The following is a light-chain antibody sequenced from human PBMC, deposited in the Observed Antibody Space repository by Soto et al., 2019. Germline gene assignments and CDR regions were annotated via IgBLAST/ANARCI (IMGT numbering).Light chain of an antibody. CDR1: QSVSSTY. J-gene: IGKJ1*01. Sequence: EIVLTQSPGTLSLSPLEIATLSFRASQSVSSTYLTWYHQRPGQAPRLLIYDASRRATGIPDRFSGSGSGTDFSLTISRLEPEDFAVYYCQHYDSARWTFGLGTKVDI. V-gene: IGKV3-20*01. CDR3: QHYDSARWT. CDR2: DAS.